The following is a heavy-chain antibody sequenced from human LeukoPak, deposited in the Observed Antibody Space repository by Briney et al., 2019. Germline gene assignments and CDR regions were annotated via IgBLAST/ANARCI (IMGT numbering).Heavy chain of an antibody. J-gene: IGHJ4*02. CDR1: GGSFSGYY. CDR3: GVGVWNRFTLFDY. CDR2: INHSGST. V-gene: IGHV4-34*01. D-gene: IGHD1-26*01. Sequence: SETLSLTCAVYGGSFSGYYWSWIRQPPGKGLEWIGEINHSGSTNYNPSLKSRVTISVDTSKNQFSLKLSSVTAADTAVYYCGVGVWNRFTLFDYWGQGTLVTVSS.